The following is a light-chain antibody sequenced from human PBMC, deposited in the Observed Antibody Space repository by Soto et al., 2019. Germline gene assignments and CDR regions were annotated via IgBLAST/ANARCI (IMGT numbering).Light chain of an antibody. Sequence: QAVVTQPPSVSGAPGQRVTISCTGSSSNIGAGYNVHWYQQVPGTAPKLLIYGDSNRPSGVPDRFSGSKSGTSASLAITGLQAEDEADYYCQSYDSSLRGWLFGGGTKLTVL. V-gene: IGLV1-40*01. J-gene: IGLJ3*02. CDR1: SSNIGAGYN. CDR2: GDS. CDR3: QSYDSSLRGWL.